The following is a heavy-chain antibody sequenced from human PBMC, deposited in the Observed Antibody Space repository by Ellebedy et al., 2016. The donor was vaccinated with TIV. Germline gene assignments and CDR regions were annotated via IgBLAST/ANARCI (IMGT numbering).Heavy chain of an antibody. CDR1: GGSISSGGYY. V-gene: IGHV4-31*03. D-gene: IGHD5-18*01. CDR2: IYYSGST. Sequence: SETLSLXXTVSGGSISSGGYYWSWIRQHPGKGLEWIGYIYYSGSTYYNPSLKSRVTISVDTSKNQFSLKLSSVTAADTAVYYCARVERGYSYGLGGWGQGTLVTVSS. J-gene: IGHJ4*02. CDR3: ARVERGYSYGLGG.